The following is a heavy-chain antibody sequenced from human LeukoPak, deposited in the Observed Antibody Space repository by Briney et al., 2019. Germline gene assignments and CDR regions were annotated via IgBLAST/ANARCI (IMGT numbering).Heavy chain of an antibody. CDR2: INHSGST. CDR3: ARQTGSGLFILP. V-gene: IGHV4-34*01. J-gene: IGHJ4*02. Sequence: SETLSLTCAVYGGSFSGYYWSWIRQPPGKGLEWIGEINHSGSTNYNPSLKSQVSISIDTSKNQFSLRLTSVTAADTAVYYCARQTGSGLFILPGGQGTLVTVSS. D-gene: IGHD3/OR15-3a*01. CDR1: GGSFSGYY.